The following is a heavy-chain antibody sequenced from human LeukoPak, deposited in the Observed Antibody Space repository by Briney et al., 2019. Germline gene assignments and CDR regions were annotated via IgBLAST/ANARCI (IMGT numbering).Heavy chain of an antibody. CDR1: GGTFSSYA. V-gene: IGHV1-69*13. J-gene: IGHJ6*03. CDR2: IIPIFGTA. D-gene: IGHD3-22*01. Sequence: GASVKVSCKASGGTFSSYAISWVRQAPGQGLEWMGGIIPIFGTANYAQKFQGRVTITADESTSTAYMELSSLRSEDTAVYYCARDFYDSSGYPYYYYMDVWXKGTTVTIS. CDR3: ARDFYDSSGYPYYYYMDV.